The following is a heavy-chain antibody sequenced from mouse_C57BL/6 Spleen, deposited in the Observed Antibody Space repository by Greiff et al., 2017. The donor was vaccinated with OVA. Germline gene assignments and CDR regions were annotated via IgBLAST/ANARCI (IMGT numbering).Heavy chain of an antibody. Sequence: VQLQQSGPGLAKPSQTLSLTCSVTGYSITSDYWNWIRKFPGNKLEYMGYISYSGSTYYNHSLKSRISITRDTSKNQYYLQLNSVTTEDTATYYCARYGIYYGSSYGYFGVWGTGTTVTVSS. D-gene: IGHD1-1*01. V-gene: IGHV3-8*01. CDR2: ISYSGST. J-gene: IGHJ1*03. CDR3: ARYGIYYGSSYGYFGV. CDR1: GYSITSDY.